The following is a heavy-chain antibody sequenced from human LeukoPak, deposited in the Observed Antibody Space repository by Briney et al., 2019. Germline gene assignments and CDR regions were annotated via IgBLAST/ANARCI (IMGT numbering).Heavy chain of an antibody. CDR2: IYSGGST. V-gene: IGHV3-53*01. CDR1: GFTVSSNY. Sequence: SGGSLRLSCAASGFTVSSNYMSWVRQAPGKGLEWVSVIYSGGSTYYADSVKGRFTISRDNSKNTLYLQMNSLRAEDTAVYYCARLDRSGYKWRNFDYWGQGTLVTVSS. J-gene: IGHJ4*02. CDR3: ARLDRSGYKWRNFDY. D-gene: IGHD5-12*01.